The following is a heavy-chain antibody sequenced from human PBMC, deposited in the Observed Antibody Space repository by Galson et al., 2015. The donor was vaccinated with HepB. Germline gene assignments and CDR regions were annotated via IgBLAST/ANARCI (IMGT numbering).Heavy chain of an antibody. CDR1: GGSISSSSYY. CDR3: ARTDYYYYYMDV. D-gene: IGHD2-21*02. CDR2: IYYSGST. J-gene: IGHJ6*03. V-gene: IGHV4-39*07. Sequence: SETLSLTCTVSGGSISSSSYYWGWIRQPPGKGLEWIGSIYYSGSTYYNPSLKSRVTISVDTSKNQFSLKLSSVTAADTAVYYCARTDYYYYYMDVWGKGTTVTVSS.